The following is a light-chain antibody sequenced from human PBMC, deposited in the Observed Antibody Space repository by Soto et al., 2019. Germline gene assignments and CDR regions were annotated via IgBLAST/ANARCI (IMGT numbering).Light chain of an antibody. V-gene: IGKV1-5*03. J-gene: IGKJ1*01. CDR1: QTISSW. Sequence: DIQMTQSPSTLSGSVGDRVTITCRASQTISSWLAWYQQKPGKAPKLLIYKASTLKSGVPSRLSGSGSGTEFTLTISSLQPDDFATYYCQQSYSTPRTFGQGTKVDIK. CDR3: QQSYSTPRT. CDR2: KAS.